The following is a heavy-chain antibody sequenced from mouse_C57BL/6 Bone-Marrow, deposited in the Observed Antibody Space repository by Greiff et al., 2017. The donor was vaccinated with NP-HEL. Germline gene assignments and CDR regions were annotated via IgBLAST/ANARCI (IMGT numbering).Heavy chain of an antibody. J-gene: IGHJ2*01. D-gene: IGHD1-1*01. V-gene: IGHV2-9-1*01. Sequence: QVQLQESAPGLVAPSQSLSITCTVSGFSLTSYAISWVRQPPGKGLEWLGVIWTGGGTNYNSALKSRLSISKDNSKSQVFLKMNSLQTDDTARYYCARALSYGSSYYFDYWGQGTTLTVSS. CDR2: IWTGGGT. CDR1: GFSLTSYA. CDR3: ARALSYGSSYYFDY.